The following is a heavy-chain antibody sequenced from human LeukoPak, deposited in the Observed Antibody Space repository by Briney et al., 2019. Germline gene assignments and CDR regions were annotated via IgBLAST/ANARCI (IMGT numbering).Heavy chain of an antibody. D-gene: IGHD3-22*01. V-gene: IGHV3-23*01. CDR3: AKSTGSGFSFPFDY. CDR1: GFTFSDYY. Sequence: GGSLRLSCAASGFTFSDYYMSWIRQAPGKGLEWVSSISGSGGDTSCADSVKGRFTISRDNSRNTLYLQIDSLRAEDTAVYFCAKSTGSGFSFPFDYWGQGILVSVSS. CDR2: ISGSGGDT. J-gene: IGHJ4*02.